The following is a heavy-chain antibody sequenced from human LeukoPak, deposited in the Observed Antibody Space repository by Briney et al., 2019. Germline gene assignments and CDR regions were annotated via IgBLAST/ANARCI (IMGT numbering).Heavy chain of an antibody. Sequence: ASVKVSCKASGYTFTSYDINWVRQATGQGLEWMGWMNPNSGNTGYAQKFQGRVTMTRNTSISTAYMELSSLRSEDTAVYYCARGGVVVTEFDYWGQGTLVTVSS. CDR2: MNPNSGNT. J-gene: IGHJ4*02. CDR1: GYTFTSYD. CDR3: ARGGVVVTEFDY. V-gene: IGHV1-8*01. D-gene: IGHD2-2*01.